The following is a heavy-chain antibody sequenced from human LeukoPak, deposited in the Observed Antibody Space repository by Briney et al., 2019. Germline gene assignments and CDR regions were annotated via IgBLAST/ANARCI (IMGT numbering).Heavy chain of an antibody. Sequence: SVKVSCKASGGTFSSYAISWVRQAPGQGLEWMGGIIPIFDTTNYAQKLQGRVTITTDESTSTAYMEMSSLKSEDTAVYYCARDGVGATKRGAFDFWGQGTLVTVS. J-gene: IGHJ4*02. CDR2: IIPIFDTT. CDR1: GGTFSSYA. D-gene: IGHD1-26*01. V-gene: IGHV1-69*05. CDR3: ARDGVGATKRGAFDF.